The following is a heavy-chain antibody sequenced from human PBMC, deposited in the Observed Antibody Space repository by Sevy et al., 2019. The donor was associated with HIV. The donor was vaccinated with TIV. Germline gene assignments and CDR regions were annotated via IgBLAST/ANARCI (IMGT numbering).Heavy chain of an antibody. CDR3: ARXXXTXXXXXP. J-gene: IGHJ5*02. CDR2: IXNXXST. CDR1: GGSXXXVXW. V-gene: IGHV4-4*02. Sequence: SETLSLTXAVSGGSXXXVXWWHWVRQPPGKXLEWIGEIXNXXSTNYNPSLKSRVTISVDNSKNQFSLKLSSVTAADTAVYYCARXXXTXXXXXPWGQXSLVTVSS.